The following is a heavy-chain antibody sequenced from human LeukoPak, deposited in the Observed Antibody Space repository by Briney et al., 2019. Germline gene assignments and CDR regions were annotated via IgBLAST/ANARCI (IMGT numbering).Heavy chain of an antibody. D-gene: IGHD1-26*01. J-gene: IGHJ6*03. CDR1: GGSISSSSYY. CDR3: ARGLWELLDPYYYYYMDV. CDR2: IYYSVST. V-gene: IGHV4-39*07. Sequence: SETLSLTCTVSGGSISSSSYYWGWIRQPPGKGLEWIGSIYYSVSTYYNPSLKSRVTISVDTSKNQFSLKLSSVTATDTAVYYCARGLWELLDPYYYYYMDVWGKGTTVTVSS.